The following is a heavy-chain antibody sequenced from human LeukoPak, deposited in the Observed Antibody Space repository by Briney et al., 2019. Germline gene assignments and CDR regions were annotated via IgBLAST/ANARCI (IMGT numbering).Heavy chain of an antibody. Sequence: GRSLRLSCAASGFTFSSYGMHWVRQAPGKGLEWVAVISYDGSNKYYADSVKGRFTISRDNSKNTLYLQMNSLRAEDTAVYYCAKDLVAAAALDYWGQGTLVTVSS. J-gene: IGHJ4*02. V-gene: IGHV3-30*18. CDR2: ISYDGSNK. D-gene: IGHD6-13*01. CDR1: GFTFSSYG. CDR3: AKDLVAAAALDY.